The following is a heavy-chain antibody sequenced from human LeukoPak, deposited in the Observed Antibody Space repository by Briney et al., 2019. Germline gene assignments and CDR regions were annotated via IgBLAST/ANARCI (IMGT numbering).Heavy chain of an antibody. CDR1: GFTFSNYG. Sequence: GGSLRLSCAASGFTFSNYGMHWVRQAPGKGLEWVAVIWYDGSNKYYPDSVKGRFTISRDNSKNTLYLQMNSLRAEDTALYYCARGSVDYWGQGTLVTVSS. CDR3: ARGSVDY. J-gene: IGHJ4*02. CDR2: IWYDGSNK. V-gene: IGHV3-33*01.